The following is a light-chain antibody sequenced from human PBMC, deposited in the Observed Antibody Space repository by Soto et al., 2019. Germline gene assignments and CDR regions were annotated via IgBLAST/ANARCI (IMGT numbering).Light chain of an antibody. J-gene: IGLJ1*01. CDR3: QSYDSSLSASDV. CDR2: ANN. Sequence: QPVLTQPPSVSGAPGQRVTISCTGNSSNIGAGYDVHWYQQLPGTAPKLLIYANNNRPSGVPDRFSGSKSGTSASLAITGLQAEDEADYYCQSYDSSLSASDVFGTGTKLTVL. CDR1: SSNIGAGYD. V-gene: IGLV1-40*01.